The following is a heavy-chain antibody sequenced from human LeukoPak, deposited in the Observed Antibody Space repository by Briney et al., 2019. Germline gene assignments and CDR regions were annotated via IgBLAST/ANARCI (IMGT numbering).Heavy chain of an antibody. J-gene: IGHJ4*02. V-gene: IGHV3-30*04. CDR3: ARVALPQWLVREFDS. CDR2: ISYDGSNK. D-gene: IGHD6-19*01. CDR1: GFTFSTYT. Sequence: GGSLRLSCAASGFTFSTYTMHWVRQAPGKGLEWVAVISYDGSNKYYADSVKGRFTISRDNSKNTLYLQMNSLRAEDTAAYYCARVALPQWLVREFDSWGQGTLVTVSS.